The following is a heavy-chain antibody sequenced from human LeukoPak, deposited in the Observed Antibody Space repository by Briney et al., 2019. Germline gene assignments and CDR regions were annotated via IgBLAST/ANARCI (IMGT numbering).Heavy chain of an antibody. CDR2: INSDGRST. CDR3: ARGGRWLQSLLDY. Sequence: GGSLRLSCAASGFTFSSYWMHWVGQAPGKGLVWVSRINSDGRSTRYADSVKGRFTISRDNAKNTLYLQMNSLRAEDTAVYYCARGGRWLQSLLDYWGQGTLVTVSS. V-gene: IGHV3-74*01. CDR1: GFTFSSYW. J-gene: IGHJ4*02. D-gene: IGHD5-24*01.